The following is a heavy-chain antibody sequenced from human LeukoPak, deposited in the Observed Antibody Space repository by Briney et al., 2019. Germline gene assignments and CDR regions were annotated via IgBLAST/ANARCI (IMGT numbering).Heavy chain of an antibody. J-gene: IGHJ4*02. CDR2: IYPRDGST. CDR3: ARVHDSSGYPY. V-gene: IGHV1-46*01. D-gene: IGHD3-22*01. CDR1: GYTFTNNY. Sequence: ASVKVSCKASGYTFTNNYLHWVRQAPGQGLEWMGMIYPRDGSTSYAQKFQGRVTMTRDTSTSTVYMELSSLRSEDTAVYYCARVHDSSGYPYWGQGTLVTVSS.